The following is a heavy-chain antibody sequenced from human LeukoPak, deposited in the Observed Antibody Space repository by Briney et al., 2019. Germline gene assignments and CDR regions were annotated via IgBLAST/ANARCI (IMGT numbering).Heavy chain of an antibody. CDR1: GFTFSGYS. D-gene: IGHD3-16*01. J-gene: IGHJ4*02. CDR2: ISHDGII. CDR3: ARDWVHKIDY. Sequence: PGGSLRLSCAASGFTFSGYSMNWVRRTPGKGLVWVSRISHDGIISYADSVKGRFTISRDNAKNTLILQMNSLRVGDTAVYYCARDWVHKIDYWGRGTLVTVSS. V-gene: IGHV3-74*01.